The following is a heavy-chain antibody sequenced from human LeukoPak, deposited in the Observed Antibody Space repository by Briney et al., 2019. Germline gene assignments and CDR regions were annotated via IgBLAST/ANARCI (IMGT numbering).Heavy chain of an antibody. D-gene: IGHD6-19*01. CDR2: IYYSGST. CDR3: ARLGYYGLVVAGTVDY. Sequence: PSETLSLTCTVSGGSISSSTYYWGWIRQPPGKGLEWIGSIYYSGSTYYNPSLKSRVTISVDTSKNQFSLRLSSVTAADTAVYYCARLGYYGLVVAGTVDYWGQGTLVTVSS. J-gene: IGHJ4*02. CDR1: GGSISSSTYY. V-gene: IGHV4-39*01.